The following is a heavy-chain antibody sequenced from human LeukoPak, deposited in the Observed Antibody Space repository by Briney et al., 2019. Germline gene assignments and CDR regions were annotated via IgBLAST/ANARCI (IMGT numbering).Heavy chain of an antibody. J-gene: IGHJ3*02. V-gene: IGHV1-46*01. D-gene: IGHD7-27*01. CDR3: ARDQQYGELTGDAFNI. Sequence: ASVKVSCKASGYTFTSHYMHWVRQAPGQGLEWMGIINPSGSSTRYAQKFQSRVTMTRDMSTNTVYMELGSLRSEDTAVYYCARDQQYGELTGDAFNIWGQGTMVTVSS. CDR1: GYTFTSHY. CDR2: INPSGSST.